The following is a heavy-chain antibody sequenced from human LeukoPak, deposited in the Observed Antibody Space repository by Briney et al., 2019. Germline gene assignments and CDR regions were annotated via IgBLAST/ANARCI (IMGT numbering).Heavy chain of an antibody. J-gene: IGHJ1*01. CDR3: ARGHSSSWYRAEYFQH. CDR2: IYTSGST. Sequence: SETLSLTCTVSGGSISSGSYYWSWIRQPAGKGLEWIGRIYTSGSTNYNPSLKSRVTISADTSKNQFSLKLSSVTAADTAVYYCARGHSSSWYRAEYFQHWGQGTLVTVSS. D-gene: IGHD6-13*01. CDR1: GGSISSGSYY. V-gene: IGHV4-61*02.